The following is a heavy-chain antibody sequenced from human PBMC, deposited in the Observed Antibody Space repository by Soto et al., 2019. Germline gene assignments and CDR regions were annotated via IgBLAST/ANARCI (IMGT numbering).Heavy chain of an antibody. CDR3: ARDRGVAVVTPDWFDP. J-gene: IGHJ5*02. D-gene: IGHD3-22*01. Sequence: GGSLRLSCAASGFTFTSYAMHWVRQAPGKGLEWVADISYAGSPKYYADSVKGRFTISRDNSKNTVYLQMNSLRPQDTAVYYCARDRGVAVVTPDWFDPWGQGTLVTVSS. V-gene: IGHV3-30*04. CDR1: GFTFTSYA. CDR2: ISYAGSPK.